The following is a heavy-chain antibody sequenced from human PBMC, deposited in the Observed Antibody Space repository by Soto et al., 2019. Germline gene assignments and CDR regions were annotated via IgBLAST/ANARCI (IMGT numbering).Heavy chain of an antibody. D-gene: IGHD3-22*01. Sequence: QVTLKESGPVLVNPTETLTLTCTVSGFSLSNARMGVSWIRQPPGKALEWLAHIFSNDEKSYSTSLKSRLTISKDTSKSQVVLTMTNMDPVDTATYYCARILITMIVVVITTSNHALDYWGQGTLVTVSS. CDR3: ARILITMIVVVITTSNHALDY. J-gene: IGHJ4*02. CDR1: GFSLSNARMG. CDR2: IFSNDEK. V-gene: IGHV2-26*01.